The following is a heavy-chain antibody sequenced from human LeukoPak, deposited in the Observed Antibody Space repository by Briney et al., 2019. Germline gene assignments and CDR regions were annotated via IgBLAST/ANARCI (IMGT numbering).Heavy chain of an antibody. D-gene: IGHD3-22*01. CDR3: AKDQRHYDSSGYYYEIDY. CDR1: GFTFSSYG. V-gene: IGHV3-30*18. Sequence: GGSLRLSCAASGFTFSSYGMHWVRQAPGKGLEWVAVISYDGSNKYYADSVKGRFTISRDNSKNTLYLQMNSLRAEDTAVYYCAKDQRHYDSSGYYYEIDYWGQGTLVTVSS. CDR2: ISYDGSNK. J-gene: IGHJ4*02.